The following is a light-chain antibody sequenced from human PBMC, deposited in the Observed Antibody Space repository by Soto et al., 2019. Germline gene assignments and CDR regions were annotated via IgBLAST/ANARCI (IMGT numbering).Light chain of an antibody. V-gene: IGLV2-14*01. CDR2: EVS. Sequence: QSALTQPASLSGSPGQSITISCTGTSSDVGGYNHVSWYQQYPGKAPKLLIYEVSNRPSGVSYRFSGSKSGNTASLTISGLQAEDEANYYCFSYTSSGTYVFGTGTQLTVL. J-gene: IGLJ1*01. CDR1: SSDVGGYNH. CDR3: FSYTSSGTYV.